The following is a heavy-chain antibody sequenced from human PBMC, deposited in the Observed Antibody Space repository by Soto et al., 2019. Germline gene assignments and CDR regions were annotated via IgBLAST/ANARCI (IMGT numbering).Heavy chain of an antibody. V-gene: IGHV1-2*02. Sequence: QVQLVQSGAEVKKPGASVQVSCKASGYTFTGYYMHWVRQAPGQGLEWMGWINPNSGGTNYAQKFQGRVTMTRDTSISTAYMELSRLRSDDTAVYYCARGEDIVVVVAATPFDYWGQGTLVTVSS. CDR1: GYTFTGYY. D-gene: IGHD2-15*01. CDR2: INPNSGGT. CDR3: ARGEDIVVVVAATPFDY. J-gene: IGHJ4*02.